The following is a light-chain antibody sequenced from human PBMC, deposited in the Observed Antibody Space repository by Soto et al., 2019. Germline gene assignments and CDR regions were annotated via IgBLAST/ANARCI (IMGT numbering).Light chain of an antibody. J-gene: IGLJ2*01. V-gene: IGLV7-43*01. CDR1: TGAVTSGYY. CDR2: NTS. CDR3: LLYYGGAHVV. Sequence: QAVVTQEPSLTVSPGGTVTLTCGSNTGAVTSGYYPNWFQQKPGQAPRALIYNTSNKYSWTPARFSGSLLGGKAALTLSGVQPEDEAEYYCLLYYGGAHVVFGGGTKLTVL.